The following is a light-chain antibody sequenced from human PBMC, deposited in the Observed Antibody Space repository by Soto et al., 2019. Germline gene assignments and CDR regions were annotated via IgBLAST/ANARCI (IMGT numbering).Light chain of an antibody. J-gene: IGKJ4*01. CDR2: DAS. V-gene: IGKV1-5*01. Sequence: DIQMTQSPSTLSASVGDRVTITCRASQSISSWLGWYQQKPGKAPKLLIYDASSLESGVPSRFSGSGSGTELTLTMSSLQPDDFATYYCQQYNSYSLTFGGGTKVQIK. CDR3: QQYNSYSLT. CDR1: QSISSW.